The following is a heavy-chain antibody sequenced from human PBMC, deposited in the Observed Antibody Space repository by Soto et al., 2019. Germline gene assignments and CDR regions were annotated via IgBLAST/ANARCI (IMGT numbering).Heavy chain of an antibody. Sequence: GGSLRLSCAASGFTFSNAWMSWVRQAPGKGLEWVGRIKSKTDGGTTDYAAPVKGRFTISRDDSKNTLYLQMNSLKTEDTAVYYWTTGPLGLRYFDWLFPGAMDVWGKGTTVTVSS. CDR1: GFTFSNAW. J-gene: IGHJ6*03. CDR2: IKSKTDGGTT. V-gene: IGHV3-15*01. D-gene: IGHD3-9*01. CDR3: TTGPLGLRYFDWLFPGAMDV.